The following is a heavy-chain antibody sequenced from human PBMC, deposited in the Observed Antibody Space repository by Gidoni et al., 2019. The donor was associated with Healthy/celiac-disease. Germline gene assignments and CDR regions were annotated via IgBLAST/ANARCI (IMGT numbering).Heavy chain of an antibody. CDR3: ATVSGVPYPGVDY. D-gene: IGHD1-1*01. Sequence: QPPGKGLEWIGYIYYSGSTYYNPSLKSRVTISVDTSKNQFSLKLSSVTAADTAVYYCATVSGVPYPGVDYWGQGTLVTVSS. CDR2: IYYSGST. J-gene: IGHJ4*02. V-gene: IGHV4-30-4*01.